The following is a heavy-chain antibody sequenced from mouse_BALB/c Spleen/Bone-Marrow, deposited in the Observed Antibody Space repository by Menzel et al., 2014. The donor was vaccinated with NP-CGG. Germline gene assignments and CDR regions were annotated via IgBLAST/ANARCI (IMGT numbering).Heavy chain of an antibody. CDR1: GYTFTSYW. J-gene: IGHJ3*01. CDR3: ARSGGNYVSFAY. CDR2: IDPSDSET. Sequence: QVQLQQSGAELVKPGAPVKPSCKASGYTFTSYWMNWVKQRPGRGLEWIGRIDPSDSETHYNQKFKDKATLTVDKSSSTAYIQLSSLTSEDSAVYYCARSGGNYVSFAYWGQGTLVTVSA. D-gene: IGHD2-1*01. V-gene: IGHV1-69*02.